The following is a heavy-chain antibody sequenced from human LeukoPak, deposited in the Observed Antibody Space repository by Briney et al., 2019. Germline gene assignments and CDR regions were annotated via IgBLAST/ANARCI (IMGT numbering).Heavy chain of an antibody. CDR2: IYHSGST. CDR1: GVSFSGYY. CDR3: ARDGLQSPYYYYGMDV. Sequence: SSETLSLTCAVYGVSFSGYYWSWIRQPPGKGLEWIGEIYHSGSTNYNPSLKSRVTISVDKSKNQFSLKLSSVTAADTAVYYCARDGLQSPYYYYGMDVWGQGTTVTVSS. V-gene: IGHV4-34*01. D-gene: IGHD5-24*01. J-gene: IGHJ6*02.